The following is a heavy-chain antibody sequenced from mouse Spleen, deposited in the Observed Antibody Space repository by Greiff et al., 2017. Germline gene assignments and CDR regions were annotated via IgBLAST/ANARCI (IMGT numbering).Heavy chain of an antibody. CDR2: IWSGGST. D-gene: IGHD6-1*01. V-gene: IGHV2-2*01. Sequence: VQLQQSGPGLVQPSQSLSITCTVSGFSLTSYGVHWVRQSPGKGLEWLGVIWSGGSTDYNAAFITRMSISKDNSKSQVFFKMNSLQADDTAIYYCAASNWYCDVWGAGTTVTVSS. CDR3: AASNWYCDV. J-gene: IGHJ1*01. CDR1: GFSLTSYG.